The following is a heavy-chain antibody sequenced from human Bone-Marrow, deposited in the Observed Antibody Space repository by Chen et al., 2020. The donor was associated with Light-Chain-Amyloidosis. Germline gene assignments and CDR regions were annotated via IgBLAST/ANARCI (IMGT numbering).Heavy chain of an antibody. J-gene: IGHJ4*02. CDR2: INPAGGET. CDR1: GFTFSTSW. V-gene: IGHV3-7*01. D-gene: IGHD3-16*01. CDR3: ARARGRAVYDY. Sequence: EGQLVASGGGVVPPGGSLRLSCAACGFTFSTSWLGWVRQAPGKGLEWVSNINPAGGETYYLDSVKGRFTISRDNARNSLYLQMNSLRAEDTAVYYCARARGRAVYDYWGQGTLLTVSS.